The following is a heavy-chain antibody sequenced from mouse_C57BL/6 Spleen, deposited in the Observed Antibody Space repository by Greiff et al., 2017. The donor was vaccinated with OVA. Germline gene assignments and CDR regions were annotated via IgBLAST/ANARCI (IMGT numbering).Heavy chain of an antibody. CDR3: ARPHRVYYFDY. CDR2: ISSGSSTI. J-gene: IGHJ2*01. V-gene: IGHV5-17*01. Sequence: EVMLVESGGGLVKPGGSLKLSCAASGFTFSDYGMHWVRQAPEKGLEWVAYISSGSSTIYYADTVKGRFTISRDNAKNTLFLQLTSLRAEDTAMYYCARPHRVYYFDYWGQGTTLTVSS. CDR1: GFTFSDYG. D-gene: IGHD6-1*01.